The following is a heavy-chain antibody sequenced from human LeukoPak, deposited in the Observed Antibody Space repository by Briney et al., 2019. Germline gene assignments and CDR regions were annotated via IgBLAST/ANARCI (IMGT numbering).Heavy chain of an antibody. V-gene: IGHV3-23*01. J-gene: IGHJ4*02. CDR2: ISGSGGST. CDR3: AKGYYYDSSGYYLAYDFDY. CDR1: GFTFSNYA. D-gene: IGHD3-22*01. Sequence: GGSLRLSCGASGFTFSNYAMSWVRQAPGKGLEWVSAISGSGGSTYYADSVKGRFTISRDNSKNTLYLQMNSLRAEDTAVYYCAKGYYYDSSGYYLAYDFDYWGQGTLVTVSS.